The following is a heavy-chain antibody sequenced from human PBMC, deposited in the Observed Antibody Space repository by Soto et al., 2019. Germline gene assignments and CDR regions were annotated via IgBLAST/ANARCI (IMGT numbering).Heavy chain of an antibody. CDR3: ATGLRPNHYYYYYGMDV. V-gene: IGHV6-1*01. J-gene: IGHJ6*02. D-gene: IGHD5-12*01. CDR2: TYYRSKWYN. CDR1: GDSVSSNSAA. Sequence: SQTLSLTCAISGDSVSSNSAAWNWIRQSPSRGLEWLGRTYYRSKWYNDYAVSVKSRITINPDTSKNQFSLQLNSVTPEDTAVYYCATGLRPNHYYYYYGMDVWGQGTTVTVSS.